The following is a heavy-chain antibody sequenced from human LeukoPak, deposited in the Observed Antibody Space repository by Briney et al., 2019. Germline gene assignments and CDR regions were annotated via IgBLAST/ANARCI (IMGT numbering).Heavy chain of an antibody. CDR2: IYHSGST. CDR1: GYSISSGYY. J-gene: IGHJ4*02. D-gene: IGHD1-26*01. Sequence: SETLSLTCTVSGYSISSGYYWGWIRQPPGKGLEWIGSIYHSGSTYYNPSLKSRVTISVDTSKNQFSLKLSSVTAADTAVYYCASGVYSGSYYSLDYWGQGTLVTVSS. V-gene: IGHV4-38-2*02. CDR3: ASGVYSGSYYSLDY.